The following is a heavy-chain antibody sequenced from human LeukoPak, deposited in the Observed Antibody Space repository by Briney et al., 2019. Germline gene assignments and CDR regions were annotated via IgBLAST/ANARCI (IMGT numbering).Heavy chain of an antibody. CDR2: IYWNDDK. CDR3: AHRHASWGYADY. V-gene: IGHV2-5*01. D-gene: IGHD3-16*01. J-gene: IGHJ4*02. Sequence: SGPTLLKPTPTLTLTCTFSGFALRTRGVGVGWIRQPPGKALEWLALIYWNDDKRYSPSLKSRLTITKDTSKNQVVLTMTNMDPVDTATYYCAHRHASWGYADYWGQGTLVTVSS. CDR1: GFALRTRGVG.